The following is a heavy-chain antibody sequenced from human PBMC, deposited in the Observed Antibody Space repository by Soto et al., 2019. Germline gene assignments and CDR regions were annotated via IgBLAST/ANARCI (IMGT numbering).Heavy chain of an antibody. V-gene: IGHV4-34*01. CDR3: ARGQRYCSGGSCSRGDY. CDR1: GGSFSGYY. J-gene: IGHJ4*02. Sequence: QVQLQQWGAGLLKPSETLSLTCAVYGGSFSGYYWSWIRQPPGKGLEWIGEINHSGSTNYNPSLKSRVTISVDTSKNQFSLKLSSVTAADTAVYYYARGQRYCSGGSCSRGDYWGQGTLVTVSS. D-gene: IGHD2-15*01. CDR2: INHSGST.